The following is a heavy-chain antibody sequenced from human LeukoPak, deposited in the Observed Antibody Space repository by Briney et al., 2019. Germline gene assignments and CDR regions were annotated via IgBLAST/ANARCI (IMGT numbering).Heavy chain of an antibody. Sequence: GGSLRLSCAASGFTFSNAWMSWVRQAPGKGLEWVGRIKSKTDGGTTDHAAPVKGRFTISRDDSKNTLYLQMNSLKTEDTAVYYCTTEGLVDIVATDYWGQGTLVTVSS. D-gene: IGHD5-12*01. CDR3: TTEGLVDIVATDY. CDR2: IKSKTDGGTT. J-gene: IGHJ4*02. CDR1: GFTFSNAW. V-gene: IGHV3-15*01.